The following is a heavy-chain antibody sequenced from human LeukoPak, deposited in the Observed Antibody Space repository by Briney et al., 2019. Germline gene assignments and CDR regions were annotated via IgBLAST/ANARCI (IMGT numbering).Heavy chain of an antibody. Sequence: PSETLSLTCTVSGGSISSYYWSWIRQPPGKRLEWVGSISSSGNTYYNPTLKSRVTISVDLSKNHFSLKLSSVTAADTAVYYCARGYDNAGYYYWGQGTLVTVSS. CDR2: ISSSGNT. CDR3: ARGYDNAGYYY. V-gene: IGHV4-59*08. CDR1: GGSISSYY. J-gene: IGHJ4*02. D-gene: IGHD3-22*01.